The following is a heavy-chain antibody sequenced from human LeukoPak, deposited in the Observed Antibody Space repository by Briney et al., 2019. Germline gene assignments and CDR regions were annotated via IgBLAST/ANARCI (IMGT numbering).Heavy chain of an antibody. CDR2: ISWNSGSV. CDR1: GFTFDNYA. V-gene: IGHV3-9*01. J-gene: IGHJ4*02. D-gene: IGHD1-26*01. Sequence: PGGSLRLSCAASGFTFDNYAMYWVRQAPGKGLEWVSGISWNSGSVDYVDSVKGRFTISRDNSKNTLYLQVNSLRAEDTAVYYCAKGGKWDVTPFDYWGQGTLVTVSS. CDR3: AKGGKWDVTPFDY.